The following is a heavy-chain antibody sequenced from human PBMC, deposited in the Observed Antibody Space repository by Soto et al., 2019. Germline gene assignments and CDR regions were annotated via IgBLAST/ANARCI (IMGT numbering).Heavy chain of an antibody. V-gene: IGHV3-74*01. J-gene: IGHJ4*02. CDR1: GFTFSSHW. CDR3: ARAHYGALSN. D-gene: IGHD4-17*01. Sequence: EVQLVESGGGLVQPGGSLRLSCAASGFTFSSHWMHWVRQGPGKGLVWVSHINSDGSSTSFADSVKGRFTISRDNDKNTVYLQMGSLRAEDTAVYYCARAHYGALSNWGQGTLVTVSS. CDR2: INSDGSST.